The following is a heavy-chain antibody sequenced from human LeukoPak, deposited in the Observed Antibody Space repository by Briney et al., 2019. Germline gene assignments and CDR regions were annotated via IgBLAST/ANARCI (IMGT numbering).Heavy chain of an antibody. CDR1: GGSIISGNW. D-gene: IGHD6-25*01. CDR3: ARGQPLRKFDY. Sequence: SETLSLTCAVSGGSIISGNWWSWVRQSPGKGLEWIGSIYYSGNTYYNPSLKSRVTISVDTSKNQFSLKLSSVTAADTAVYYCARGQPLRKFDYWGQGTLVTVSS. V-gene: IGHV4-4*02. CDR2: IYYSGNT. J-gene: IGHJ4*02.